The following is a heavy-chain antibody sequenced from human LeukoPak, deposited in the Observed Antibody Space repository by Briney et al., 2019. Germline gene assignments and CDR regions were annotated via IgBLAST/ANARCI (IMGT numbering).Heavy chain of an antibody. D-gene: IGHD3-22*01. CDR3: ARGTVIPGPGWFDP. J-gene: IGHJ5*02. V-gene: IGHV4-38-2*02. CDR2: IDHSGST. Sequence: SETLSLTCTVSGYSISSGYYWGWIRQPPGKGLEWIGSIDHSGSTYYNPSLKSRVTISVDTPKNQFSLKLSSVTAADTAVYYCARGTVIPGPGWFDPWGQGTLVTVSS. CDR1: GYSISSGYY.